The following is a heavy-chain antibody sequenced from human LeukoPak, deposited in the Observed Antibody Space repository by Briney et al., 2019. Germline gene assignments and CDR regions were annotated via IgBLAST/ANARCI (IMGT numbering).Heavy chain of an antibody. CDR2: ISYDGSNK. D-gene: IGHD3-10*01. CDR1: GFTFSSYG. V-gene: IGHV3-30*03. J-gene: IGHJ4*02. Sequence: GGSLRLSCAASGFTFSSYGMHWVRQAPGKGLEWVAVISYDGSNKYYADSVKGRFTISRDNSKNTLYLQMNSLRAEDTAVYYCRFGELSLDYWGQGTLVTVSS. CDR3: RFGELSLDY.